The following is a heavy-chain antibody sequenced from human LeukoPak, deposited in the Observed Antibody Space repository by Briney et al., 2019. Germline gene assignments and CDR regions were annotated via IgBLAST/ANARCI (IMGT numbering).Heavy chain of an antibody. V-gene: IGHV3-30*04. CDR3: AVIAAAGMDVGY. CDR2: ISNDERNK. D-gene: IGHD6-13*01. CDR1: GFTFHNFA. Sequence: PGGSQRLSCVASGFTFHNFAMHWVRQAPGKGLEWVAVISNDERNKYYTDSVKGRFTISRDNSKNTVYLQMNSLRAEDTAVYYCAVIAAAGMDVGYWGQGTLVTVSS. J-gene: IGHJ4*02.